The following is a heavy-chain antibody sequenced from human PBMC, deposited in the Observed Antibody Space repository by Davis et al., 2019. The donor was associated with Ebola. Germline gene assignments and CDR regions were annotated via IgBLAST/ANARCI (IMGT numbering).Heavy chain of an antibody. Sequence: GGSLRPSCAASGFSSSAYYMSWIRQPPGKGLEWVSYIRTSSRYTNYADSVKGRFTISSDSYKNTASLQMNGLRAEDTGLYYCARGPYSSDGGGQHRGLDYWGQGTLVTVSS. D-gene: IGHD2-21*01. J-gene: IGHJ4*02. CDR2: IRTSSRYT. CDR3: ARGPYSSDGGGQHRGLDY. CDR1: GFSSSAYY. V-gene: IGHV3-11*06.